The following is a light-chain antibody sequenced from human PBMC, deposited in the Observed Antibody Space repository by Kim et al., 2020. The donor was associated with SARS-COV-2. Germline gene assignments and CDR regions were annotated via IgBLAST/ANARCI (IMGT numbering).Light chain of an antibody. CDR1: SSNIGSNT. Sequence: QSVLTQPPSASGTPGQRVTISCSGSSSNIGSNTVNWYQQLPGTAPKLIYSNNQRPSGVPDRFSGSKSGTSASLAISGLQSEDEADYYCAAWDDSLNGFVVFGGGTQLTV. J-gene: IGLJ2*01. CDR2: SNN. V-gene: IGLV1-44*01. CDR3: AAWDDSLNGFVV.